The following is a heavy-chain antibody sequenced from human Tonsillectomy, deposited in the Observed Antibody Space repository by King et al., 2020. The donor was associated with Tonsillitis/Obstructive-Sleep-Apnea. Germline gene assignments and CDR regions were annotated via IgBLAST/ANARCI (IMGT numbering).Heavy chain of an antibody. J-gene: IGHJ3*02. Sequence: QLVQSGGGLVQPGRSLRLSCAASGFTFDDYAMHWVRQAPGKGLEWVSGISWNSGSIGYADSVKGRFTISRDNAKTTLYLQMNSLRAEDTALYYCAKDMGGGYCSSTSCPDAFDIWGQGTMVTVSS. CDR2: ISWNSGSI. CDR1: GFTFDDYA. V-gene: IGHV3-9*01. D-gene: IGHD2-2*01. CDR3: AKDMGGGYCSSTSCPDAFDI.